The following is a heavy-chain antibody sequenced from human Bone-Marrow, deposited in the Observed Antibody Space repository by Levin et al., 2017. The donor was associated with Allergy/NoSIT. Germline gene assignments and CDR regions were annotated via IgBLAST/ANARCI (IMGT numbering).Heavy chain of an antibody. V-gene: IGHV4-39*01. Sequence: ESLKISCPVSGGSLSSSTYYWALVRQPPGKGLEWIGAISYSGSTYYNSSLKSRLTMSVDTSKNQFSLNLSSVTAADTAVYYCAIWDYYYMDVWGKGTTVTVSS. CDR3: AIWDYYYMDV. CDR1: GGSLSSSTYY. CDR2: ISYSGST. D-gene: IGHD7-27*01. J-gene: IGHJ6*03.